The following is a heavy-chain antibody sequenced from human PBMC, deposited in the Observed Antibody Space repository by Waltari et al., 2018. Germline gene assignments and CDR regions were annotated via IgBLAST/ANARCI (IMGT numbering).Heavy chain of an antibody. CDR2: IYYRGTT. V-gene: IGHV4-39*01. J-gene: IGHJ4*02. D-gene: IGHD3-3*01. CDR3: ASYDIWNGYYLDW. Sequence: QLQLQESGPGLVNPSETLSLTCTVSGDSITRANYYWAWIRRPPGKGLEWIGSIYYRGTTYYSPSLNSRVTISIDTSRKQFSLKLTSVTAADTATYYCASYDIWNGYYLDWWGQGTLVTVSS. CDR1: GDSITRANYY.